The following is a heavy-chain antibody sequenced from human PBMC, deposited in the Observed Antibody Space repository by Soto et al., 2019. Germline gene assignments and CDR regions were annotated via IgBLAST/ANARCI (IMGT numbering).Heavy chain of an antibody. J-gene: IGHJ4*02. V-gene: IGHV1-2*04. CDR2: VYPNGGGS. CDR3: ATWVDYGDFEGFDF. CDR1: GYSFTDYK. D-gene: IGHD4-17*01. Sequence: VASVKVSCKTSGYSFTDYKLHWVRQAPGQGLEWMGWVYPNGGGSNSAQKFQGSVTMTWDTSITTAYLDLTRLTTNDTATYFCATWVDYGDFEGFDFWGQGTLVTVSS.